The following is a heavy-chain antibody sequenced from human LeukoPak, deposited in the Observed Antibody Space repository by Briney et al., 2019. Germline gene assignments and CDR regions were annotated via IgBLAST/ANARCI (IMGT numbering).Heavy chain of an antibody. CDR1: GFTVSSND. D-gene: IGHD2-15*01. J-gene: IGHJ4*02. CDR3: ARGGVVQYSNFDY. V-gene: IGHV3-53*01. Sequence: GGSLRLSCAASGFTVSSNDMSWVRQAPGKGLEWVSVIYSGGSTYYADSVKGRFTISRDSSKNTLYLQMNSLRAEDTAVYYCARGGVVQYSNFDYWGQGTLVTVSS. CDR2: IYSGGST.